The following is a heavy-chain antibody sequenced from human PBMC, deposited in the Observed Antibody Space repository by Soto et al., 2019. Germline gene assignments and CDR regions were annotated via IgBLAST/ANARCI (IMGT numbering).Heavy chain of an antibody. Sequence: SVKVSRKASGCTFSSYAISWVRQAPGQGLEWMGGIIPIFGTANYAQKFQGRVTITADESTSTAYMELSSLRSEDTAVYYCATVRGYSSGWLPFDFWGQGTQVTVSS. CDR2: IIPIFGTA. D-gene: IGHD6-19*01. CDR3: ATVRGYSSGWLPFDF. J-gene: IGHJ4*02. V-gene: IGHV1-69*13. CDR1: GCTFSSYA.